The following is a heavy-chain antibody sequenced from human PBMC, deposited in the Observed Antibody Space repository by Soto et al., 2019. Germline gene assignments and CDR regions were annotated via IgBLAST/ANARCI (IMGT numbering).Heavy chain of an antibody. Sequence: KTSETLSLTCAVSGGSISSGGYSWSWIRQPPGKGLEWIGYIYHSGSTYYNPSLKSRVTISVDRSRNQFSLKLSSVTAADTAVYYCARGGDIVVVPAVGTWFDPWGQGTLVTSPQ. CDR2: IYHSGST. J-gene: IGHJ5*02. CDR1: GGSISSGGYS. CDR3: ARGGDIVVVPAVGTWFDP. D-gene: IGHD2-2*01. V-gene: IGHV4-30-2*01.